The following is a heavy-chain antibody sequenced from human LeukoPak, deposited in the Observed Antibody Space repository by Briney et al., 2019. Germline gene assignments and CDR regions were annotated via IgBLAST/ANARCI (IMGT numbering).Heavy chain of an antibody. CDR2: IYTSGST. CDR1: GGSISSYY. V-gene: IGHV4-4*07. Sequence: SSETLSLTCTVSGGSISSYYWSWIRQPAGKGLEWIGRIYTSGSTNYNPSLKSRVTMSVDTSKNQFSLKLSSVTAADTAVYYCERSPIYPDAFDIWGQGTMVTVSS. CDR3: ERSPIYPDAFDI. J-gene: IGHJ3*02. D-gene: IGHD2/OR15-2a*01.